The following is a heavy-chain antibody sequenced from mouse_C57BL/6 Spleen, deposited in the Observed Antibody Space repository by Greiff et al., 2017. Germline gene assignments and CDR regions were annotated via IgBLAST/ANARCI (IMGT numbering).Heavy chain of an antibody. CDR1: GYSITSGYY. J-gene: IGHJ2*01. CDR3: ARDDDGYYYFDY. CDR2: ISYDGSN. D-gene: IGHD2-3*01. Sequence: VQLKESGPGLVKPSQSLSLTCSVTGYSITSGYYWNWIRQFPGNKLEWMGYISYDGSNNYNPSLKNRISITRDTSKNQFFLKLNSVTTEDTATYYCARDDDGYYYFDYWGQGTTLTVSS. V-gene: IGHV3-6*01.